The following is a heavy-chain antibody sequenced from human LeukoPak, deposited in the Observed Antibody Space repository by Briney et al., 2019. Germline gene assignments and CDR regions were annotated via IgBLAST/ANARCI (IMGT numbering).Heavy chain of an antibody. Sequence: PGGSLRLSCAASGFTVISNYMSWVRQAPGKGLEWVSVIYSGGSTYYADSVKGRFTISRDNSKNTLYLQLRSLRAEDTAVYYCVKERYYDILAGYLYFWGQGTLVTVSS. J-gene: IGHJ4*02. V-gene: IGHV3-66*02. CDR1: GFTVISNY. CDR3: VKERYYDILAGYLYF. D-gene: IGHD3-9*01. CDR2: IYSGGST.